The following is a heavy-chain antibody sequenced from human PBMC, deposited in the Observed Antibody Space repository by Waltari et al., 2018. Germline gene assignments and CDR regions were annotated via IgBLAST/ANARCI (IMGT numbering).Heavy chain of an antibody. CDR1: DYTFTRYG. CDR2: ISIYSGYT. J-gene: IGHJ3*02. Sequence: QVQLVQTGAEQKKPGASVKRYCKSYDYTFTRYGFSWVRHAPGQGLEWMGWISIYSGYTNYTQSLQCRVTMTTDTSTTTAYMELRSLRSDDTATYYCVRVNDDYIWGSYPHPFDIWGQGTMVTVSS. CDR3: VRVNDDYIWGSYPHPFDI. D-gene: IGHD3-16*02. V-gene: IGHV1-18*01.